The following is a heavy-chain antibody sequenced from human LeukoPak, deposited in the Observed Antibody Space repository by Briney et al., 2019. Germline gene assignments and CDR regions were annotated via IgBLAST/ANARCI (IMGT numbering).Heavy chain of an antibody. D-gene: IGHD4-23*01. Sequence: SETLSLTCTVSGDSISSGPYYWSWIRQPPGKGLEWIGFISHSGNTNYNPSLKSRVTISIDTSKRQFSLNLSSVIAADTAVYYCARVRVVTQDFDYWGQGTLVTVSP. V-gene: IGHV4-61*01. J-gene: IGHJ4*02. CDR3: ARVRVVTQDFDY. CDR2: ISHSGNT. CDR1: GDSISSGPYY.